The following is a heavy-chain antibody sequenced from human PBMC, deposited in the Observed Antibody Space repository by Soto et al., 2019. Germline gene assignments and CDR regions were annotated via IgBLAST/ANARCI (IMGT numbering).Heavy chain of an antibody. D-gene: IGHD4-17*01. J-gene: IGHJ1*01. CDR2: IYYSGST. CDR1: GGSISSGGYY. V-gene: IGHV4-31*03. CDR3: ARTGLRIRAEYFHH. Sequence: SETLSLTCTVSGGSISSGGYYWSWIRQHPGKGLEWIGYIYYSGSTYYNPSLKSRVTISVDTSKNQFSLKLSSVTAADTAVYYCARTGLRIRAEYFHHWGQGTLVTVSS.